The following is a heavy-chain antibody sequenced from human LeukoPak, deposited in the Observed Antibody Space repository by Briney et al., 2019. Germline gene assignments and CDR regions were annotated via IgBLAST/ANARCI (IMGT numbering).Heavy chain of an antibody. J-gene: IGHJ3*02. CDR1: GGSISSSSYY. V-gene: IGHV4-39*07. CDR2: IYYSGST. Sequence: SETLSLTCTVSGGSISSSSYYWGWIRQPPGKGLEWIGSIYYSGSTYYNPSLKSRVTISVDTSKNQFSLKLSSVTAADTAVYYCARSQLVRRAFDIWGQGTMVTVSS. CDR3: ARSQLVRRAFDI. D-gene: IGHD6-6*01.